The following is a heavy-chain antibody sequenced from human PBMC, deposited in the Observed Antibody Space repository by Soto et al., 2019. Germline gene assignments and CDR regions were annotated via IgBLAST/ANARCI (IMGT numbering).Heavy chain of an antibody. D-gene: IGHD2-15*01. CDR1: GYTFTDHY. CDR3: ARWGQEYCSGGSCSQHDHSYGMHV. CDR2: INPKSGGT. V-gene: IGHV1-2*02. Sequence: ASVKVSCKSSGYTFTDHYIHWVRQAPGPGLEWMGWINPKSGGTNYAQKFQGRVTITRDTSISTAYLDLSGLSSNDTAMYFCARWGQEYCSGGSCSQHDHSYGMHVWGQGPTVTVSS. J-gene: IGHJ6*02.